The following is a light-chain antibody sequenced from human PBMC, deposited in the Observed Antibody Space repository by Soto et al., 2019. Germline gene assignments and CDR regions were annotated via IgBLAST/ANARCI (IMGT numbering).Light chain of an antibody. CDR1: SSDVGGYNY. CDR2: DVS. Sequence: QSALTQPASVSGSPGQSITISCTGTSSDVGGYNYVSWYQQHPGKAPKLMIYDVSNRPSGVSNRLSGSKSGNTASLTISGLQAEDEADYYCSSYTSSSPRVFGTGTKVTVL. CDR3: SSYTSSSPRV. V-gene: IGLV2-14*01. J-gene: IGLJ1*01.